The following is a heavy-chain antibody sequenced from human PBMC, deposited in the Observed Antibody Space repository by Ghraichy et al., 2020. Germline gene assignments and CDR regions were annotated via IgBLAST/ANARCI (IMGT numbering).Heavy chain of an antibody. Sequence: WIRQPPGKGLEWIGYIYFNGDTYYNPSLKSRVTMSVDTSKNQFSLNLSSVTAVDTAVYYCARKGDMANAFDIWGQGTMVTVSS. J-gene: IGHJ3*02. D-gene: IGHD5-24*01. CDR2: IYFNGDT. V-gene: IGHV4-28*01. CDR3: ARKGDMANAFDI.